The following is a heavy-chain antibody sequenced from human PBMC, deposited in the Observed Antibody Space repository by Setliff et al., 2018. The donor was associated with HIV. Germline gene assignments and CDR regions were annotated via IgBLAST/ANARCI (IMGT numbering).Heavy chain of an antibody. CDR1: GYSISSGFY. V-gene: IGHV4-38-2*01. D-gene: IGHD1-26*01. Sequence: PSETLSLTCAVSGYSISSGFYWGWIRQPPGKGLEWIGTIYHSGSTYYNPSLKSRVTISVDTSKNQFSLKVGSVTAADTAVYYCARQSSGSPEYFQHWGQGTLVTVSS. CDR2: IYHSGST. J-gene: IGHJ1*01. CDR3: ARQSSGSPEYFQH.